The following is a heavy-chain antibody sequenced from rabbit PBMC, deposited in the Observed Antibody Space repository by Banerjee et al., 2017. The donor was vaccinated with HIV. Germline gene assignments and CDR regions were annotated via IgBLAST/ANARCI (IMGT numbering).Heavy chain of an antibody. CDR3: ARGGDYSGDGFNL. CDR1: GFSFSSGYY. Sequence: QSLEESGGDLVKPGASLTLTCKASGFSFSSGYYMFWVRQAPGKGLELIACIVTGSGSTWYASWAKGRFTISKTSSTTVTLQMTSLTAADTATYFCARGGDYSGDGFNLWGPGTLVTVS. CDR2: IVTGSGST. D-gene: IGHD2-1*01. V-gene: IGHV1S40*01. J-gene: IGHJ4*01.